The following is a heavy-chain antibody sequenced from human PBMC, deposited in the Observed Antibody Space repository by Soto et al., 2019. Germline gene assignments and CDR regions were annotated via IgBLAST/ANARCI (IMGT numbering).Heavy chain of an antibody. D-gene: IGHD3-3*01. Sequence: SVKVSCKASGYTFTSYAMHWVRQAPGQRLEWMGWINAGNCNTKYSQKFQGRVTITRDTSASTAYMELSSLRSEDTAVYYCAKNSDSFTIFGVVYVGMDVWGQGTTVTVSS. CDR1: GYTFTSYA. V-gene: IGHV1-3*01. J-gene: IGHJ6*02. CDR3: AKNSDSFTIFGVVYVGMDV. CDR2: INAGNCNT.